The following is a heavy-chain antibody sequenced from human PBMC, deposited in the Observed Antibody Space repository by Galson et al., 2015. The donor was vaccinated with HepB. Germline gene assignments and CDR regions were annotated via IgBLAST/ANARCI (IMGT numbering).Heavy chain of an antibody. J-gene: IGHJ2*01. Sequence: SLRLSCAASGFTFSSSGMHWVRQAPGKGLEWVAVIWYDGNNKYYADSVGGRFTISRDNSKNTLYLQMNSLRAEDTAVYYCARDPTTVTPSWYFDLWGRGTLVTVSS. V-gene: IGHV3-33*01. CDR1: GFTFSSSG. CDR3: ARDPTTVTPSWYFDL. CDR2: IWYDGNNK. D-gene: IGHD4-11*01.